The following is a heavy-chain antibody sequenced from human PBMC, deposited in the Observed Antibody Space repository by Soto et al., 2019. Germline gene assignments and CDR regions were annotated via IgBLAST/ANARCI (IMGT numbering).Heavy chain of an antibody. CDR1: GYTFTGYG. J-gene: IGHJ4*02. CDR2: VSGSNGDT. CDR3: ARDISSYHDDSGYSNFDY. V-gene: IGHV1-18*01. Sequence: QIQLVQSGTEVKRPGASVKVSCRVAGYTFTGYGISWMRQAPGQGLEWMGWVSGSNGDTNYVKNYQGRVTMTIDTSTSTAYMELRSLRSDDTAVYYCARDISSYHDDSGYSNFDYWGQGTLVTVSP. D-gene: IGHD3-22*01.